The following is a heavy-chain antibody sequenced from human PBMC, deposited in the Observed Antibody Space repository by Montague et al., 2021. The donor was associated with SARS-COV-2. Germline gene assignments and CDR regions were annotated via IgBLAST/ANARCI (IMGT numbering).Heavy chain of an antibody. V-gene: IGHV4-4*02. CDR1: GGSISSSNW. CDR3: ARIPSVYDILTGQYYYYYGMDV. Sequence: SETLSLTCAVSGGSISSSNWWSWVRQPPGKGLEWIGEIHHSGSTXYNPSLKSRVTISVDKSKNQFSLKLSSVTAADTAVYYCARIPSVYDILTGQYYYYYGMDVWGQGTTVTVSS. J-gene: IGHJ6*02. CDR2: IHHSGST. D-gene: IGHD3-9*01.